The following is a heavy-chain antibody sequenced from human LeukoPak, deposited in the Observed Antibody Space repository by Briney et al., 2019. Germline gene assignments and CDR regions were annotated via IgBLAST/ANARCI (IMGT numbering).Heavy chain of an antibody. J-gene: IGHJ4*02. CDR2: ISSSSSTI. CDR3: ARDSYGSGSYYRIDY. Sequence: PGGSLRLSCAASGFTFGSYAMHWVRQAPGKGLEWVSYISSSSSTIYYADSVKGRFTISRDNAKSSLYLQMNSLRAEDTAVYYCARDSYGSGSYYRIDYWGQGTLVTVSS. V-gene: IGHV3-48*04. CDR1: GFTFGSYA. D-gene: IGHD3-10*01.